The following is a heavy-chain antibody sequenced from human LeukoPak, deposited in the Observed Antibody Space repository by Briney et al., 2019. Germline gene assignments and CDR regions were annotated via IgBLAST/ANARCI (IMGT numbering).Heavy chain of an antibody. D-gene: IGHD6-19*01. CDR2: ISYDGGTN. CDR3: ARDRASSGSELDY. J-gene: IGHJ4*02. CDR1: KFTFSNYA. Sequence: GGSLRLSCVASKFTFSNYAIHWVRQAPGKGLEWVAFISYDGGTNYYAESVKGRFTISRDTSENTVYLQMNSLRGEDTAVYYCARDRASSGSELDYWGQGTLVTVSS. V-gene: IGHV3-30*04.